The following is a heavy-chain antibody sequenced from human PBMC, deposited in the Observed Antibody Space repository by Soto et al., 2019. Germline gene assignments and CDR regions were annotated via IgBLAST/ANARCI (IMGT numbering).Heavy chain of an antibody. D-gene: IGHD3-9*01. V-gene: IGHV1-46*01. Sequence: GASVKVSCKASGYTFTSYYMHWVRQAPGQGLEWMGIINPSGGSTSYAQKFQGRVTMTRDTSTSTVYMELSSLRSEDTAVYYCARAPYYDILTGYTYYFDYWGQGTLVTVSS. CDR2: INPSGGST. CDR3: ARAPYYDILTGYTYYFDY. J-gene: IGHJ4*02. CDR1: GYTFTSYY.